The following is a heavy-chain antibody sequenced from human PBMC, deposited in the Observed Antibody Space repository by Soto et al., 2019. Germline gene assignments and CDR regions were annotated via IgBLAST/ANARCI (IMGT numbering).Heavy chain of an antibody. Sequence: GASVKVSCKASGYTFTSYGISWVRQAPGQGLEWMGWISAYNGNTNYAQKLQGRVTMTTDTSTSTAYMELRSLRSDDTAVYYCAREGGYCSGGSCYSEDDYYYYYMDVWGKGTTVTIS. J-gene: IGHJ6*03. V-gene: IGHV1-18*01. CDR3: AREGGYCSGGSCYSEDDYYYYYMDV. D-gene: IGHD2-15*01. CDR2: ISAYNGNT. CDR1: GYTFTSYG.